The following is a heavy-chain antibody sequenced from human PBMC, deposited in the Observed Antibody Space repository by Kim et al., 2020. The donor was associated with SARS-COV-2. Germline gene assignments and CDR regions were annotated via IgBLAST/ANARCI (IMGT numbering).Heavy chain of an antibody. CDR3: ARGIYSGSYTPRRHFDY. Sequence: SETLSLTCTVSGGSISSYYWSWIRQPPGKGLEWIGYIYYSGSTNYNPSLKSRVTISVDTSKNQFSLKLSSVTAADTAVYYCARGIYSGSYTPRRHFDYWGQGTLVTVSS. D-gene: IGHD1-26*01. J-gene: IGHJ4*02. CDR2: IYYSGST. CDR1: GGSISSYY. V-gene: IGHV4-59*13.